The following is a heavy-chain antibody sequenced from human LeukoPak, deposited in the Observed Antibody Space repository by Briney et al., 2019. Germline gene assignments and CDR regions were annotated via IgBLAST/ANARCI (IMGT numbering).Heavy chain of an antibody. CDR1: GYTFTGYY. D-gene: IGHD2-2*01. V-gene: IGHV1-2*02. J-gene: IGHJ6*03. Sequence: GASVKVSCKASGYTFTGYYMHWVRQAPGQGLEWMGWINPNSGGTNYAQKFQGKVTMTRDTSISTAYTELSRLRSDDTAVYYCARDGCSSTSCRDQYYYYYYMDVWGKGTTVTVSS. CDR2: INPNSGGT. CDR3: ARDGCSSTSCRDQYYYYYYMDV.